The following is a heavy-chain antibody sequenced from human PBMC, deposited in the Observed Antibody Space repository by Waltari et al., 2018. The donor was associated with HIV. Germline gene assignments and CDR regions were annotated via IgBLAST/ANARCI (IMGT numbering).Heavy chain of an antibody. CDR3: AKGGYDYPNWFDP. V-gene: IGHV3-9*01. Sequence: EVQLVESGGGLVQPGRSLRLSCAASGFTFDDYAMHWVRQAPGKGLEWVSGISWNSGSIGYADSVKGRFTISRDNAKNSLYLQMNSLRAEDTALYYCAKGGYDYPNWFDPWGQGTLVTVSS. D-gene: IGHD5-12*01. CDR2: ISWNSGSI. J-gene: IGHJ5*02. CDR1: GFTFDDYA.